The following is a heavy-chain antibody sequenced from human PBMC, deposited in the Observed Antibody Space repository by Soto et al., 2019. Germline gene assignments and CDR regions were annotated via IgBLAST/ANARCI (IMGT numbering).Heavy chain of an antibody. CDR3: ARDLAAGDY. D-gene: IGHD6-13*01. Sequence: QVQLVQSGAEVKKPGASVKLSCKASGYTFINYYIQWVRQAPGQGLEWMGIFNPTSGSTNYAQKFQGRVTLTMDTSTRTVYMELSSLRFDDTAVYYCARDLAAGDYWGQGTLVTVSS. J-gene: IGHJ4*02. CDR1: GYTFINYY. V-gene: IGHV1-46*01. CDR2: FNPTSGST.